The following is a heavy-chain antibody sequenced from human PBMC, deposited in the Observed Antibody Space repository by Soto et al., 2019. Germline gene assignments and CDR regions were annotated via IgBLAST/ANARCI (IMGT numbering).Heavy chain of an antibody. CDR1: RYSFTSYW. J-gene: IGHJ6*03. Sequence: PGESLTISCNGSRYSFTSYWIGWARQMPGKGLEWMGIIYPADSDTSYSPAFHGPVTISADKSITTAYLQWSSLKASDTAMYYCARHSCPGRIAAAGYYHYMDVWGKGTTVTVSS. D-gene: IGHD6-13*01. CDR3: ARHSCPGRIAAAGYYHYMDV. CDR2: IYPADSDT. V-gene: IGHV5-51*01.